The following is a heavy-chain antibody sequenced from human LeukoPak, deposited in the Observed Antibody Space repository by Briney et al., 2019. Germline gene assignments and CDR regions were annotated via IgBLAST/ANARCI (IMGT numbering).Heavy chain of an antibody. Sequence: ASVKVSCKASGGTFSSYAISWVRQAPGQGIEWMGGIIPIFGTANYAQKFQGRVTITADESTSTAYMELSSLRSEDTAVYYCARVPYYYDSSGYYPDRYYYYYMDVWGKGTTVTVSS. V-gene: IGHV1-69*13. J-gene: IGHJ6*03. CDR3: ARVPYYYDSSGYYPDRYYYYYMDV. CDR1: GGTFSSYA. D-gene: IGHD3-22*01. CDR2: IIPIFGTA.